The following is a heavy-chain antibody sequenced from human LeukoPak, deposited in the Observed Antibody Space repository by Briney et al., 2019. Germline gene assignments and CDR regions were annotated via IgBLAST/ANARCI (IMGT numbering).Heavy chain of an antibody. D-gene: IGHD3-3*01. CDR2: IYYSGST. CDR3: ARSRGVLDYFHH. V-gene: IGHV4-61*05. CDR1: GGSISSSSYY. J-gene: IGHJ1*01. Sequence: PSETLSLTCTVSGGSISSSSYYWGWIRQPPGKGLEWIGYIYYSGSTNYNPSLKSRVTISVDRSKNQFSLKLSSVTAADTAVYYCARSRGVLDYFHHWGQGTLVTVSS.